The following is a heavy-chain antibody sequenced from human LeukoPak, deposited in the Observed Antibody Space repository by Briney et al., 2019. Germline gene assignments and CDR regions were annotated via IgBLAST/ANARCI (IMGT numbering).Heavy chain of an antibody. CDR3: ARGAVYYYGMDV. Sequence: PGGSLRLSCAASGFTFSTYEMNWVRQAPGKGLECVSYISSSGSTIYYADSVKGRFTISRDNAKSSLYLQMNSLRAEDTAVYYCARGAVYYYGMDVWGQGTTDTVSS. CDR2: ISSSGSTI. J-gene: IGHJ6*02. CDR1: GFTFSTYE. V-gene: IGHV3-48*03.